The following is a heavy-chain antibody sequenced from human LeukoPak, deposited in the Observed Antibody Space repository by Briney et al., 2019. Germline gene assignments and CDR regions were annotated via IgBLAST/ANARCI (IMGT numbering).Heavy chain of an antibody. CDR2: LSASGGST. CDR1: GFALSTYA. D-gene: IGHD6-19*01. V-gene: IGHV3-23*01. J-gene: IGHJ4*02. CDR3: AKDLGWYFDY. Sequence: GGSLTLSCLASGFALSTYAMSWVRQAQGKGREWVAALSASGGSTYYADSVKDRLTISRDDSENTLYLRMNSLRAEDMAVYYCAKDLGWYFDYWGQGILVTVSS.